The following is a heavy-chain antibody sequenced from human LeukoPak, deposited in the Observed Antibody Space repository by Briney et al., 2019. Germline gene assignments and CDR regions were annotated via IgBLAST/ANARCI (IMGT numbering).Heavy chain of an antibody. CDR2: INPNSGGT. CDR1: GYTFTGYY. Sequence: ASVKVSCKASGYTFTGYYMHWVRQASGQGLEWMGWINPNSGGTDYAQKFQGRVTMTRDTSISTAYMVLNMLRPDDTAVYYCASRDGPQGGFDYWGQGTLVTVSS. V-gene: IGHV1-2*02. CDR3: ASRDGPQGGFDY. D-gene: IGHD5-24*01. J-gene: IGHJ4*02.